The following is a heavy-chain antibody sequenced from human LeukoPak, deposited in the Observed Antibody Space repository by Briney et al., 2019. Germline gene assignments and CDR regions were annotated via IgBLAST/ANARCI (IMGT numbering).Heavy chain of an antibody. D-gene: IGHD2-2*02. CDR1: GFTFSSYG. Sequence: GGSLRLSCAASGFTFSSYGMHWVRQAPGKGLEWVAFIQYDGSYKFYADSVQGRFSISRDNSKSTLFLQMNSLRPDDTALYYCAKTSDQLLYSKFDFWGQGTLVTVSS. CDR3: AKTSDQLLYSKFDF. J-gene: IGHJ4*02. V-gene: IGHV3-30*02. CDR2: IQYDGSYK.